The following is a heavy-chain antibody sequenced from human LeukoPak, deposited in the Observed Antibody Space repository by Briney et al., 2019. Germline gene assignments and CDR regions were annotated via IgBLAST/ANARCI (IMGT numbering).Heavy chain of an antibody. V-gene: IGHV5-51*01. CDR2: VYPGDSDT. Sequence: GESLKISCKGSGYSFTSYWIGWVRQMPGEGLEWMGIVYPGDSDTKYSPSFQGRVTISADKSISTAYLQWSSLKASDTAMYYCARVEGILTAYVYWGQGTLVTVSS. CDR3: ARVEGILTAYVY. CDR1: GYSFTSYW. D-gene: IGHD3-9*01. J-gene: IGHJ4*02.